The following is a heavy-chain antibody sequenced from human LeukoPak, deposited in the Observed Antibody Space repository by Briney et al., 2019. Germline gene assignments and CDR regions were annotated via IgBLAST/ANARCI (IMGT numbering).Heavy chain of an antibody. V-gene: IGHV4-34*01. J-gene: IGHJ4*02. CDR3: ARQYYDILTGGHYFDY. D-gene: IGHD3-9*01. CDR1: GGSFSGYY. Sequence: SETLSLTCAVYGGSFSGYYWSWIRQPPGKGLEWIGEINHSGSTNYNPSLKSRVAISVDTSKNQFSLKLSSVTAADTAVYYCARQYYDILTGGHYFDYWGQGTLVTVSS. CDR2: INHSGST.